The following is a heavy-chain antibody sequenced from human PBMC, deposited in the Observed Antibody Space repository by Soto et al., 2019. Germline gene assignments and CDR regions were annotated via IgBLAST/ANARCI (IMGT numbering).Heavy chain of an antibody. CDR1: GGSISSGGYY. CDR3: ASCGGDCYPRGYDY. V-gene: IGHV4-31*03. Sequence: QVQLQESGPGLVKPSHTLSLTCTVSGGSISSGGYYWSWIRQHPGKGLEWIGYIYYSGSTSYNPSLKSRVTISVDTSKNQFSLKLGSVPAADTAVYYCASCGGDCYPRGYDYWGQGTLVTVSS. D-gene: IGHD2-21*02. J-gene: IGHJ4*02. CDR2: IYYSGST.